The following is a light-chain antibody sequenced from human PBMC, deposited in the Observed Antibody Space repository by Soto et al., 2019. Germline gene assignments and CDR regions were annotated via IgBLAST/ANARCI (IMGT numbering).Light chain of an antibody. CDR2: DAS. J-gene: IGKJ4*01. Sequence: QSPSFLSASVGDRVTITCRASQDISSSLAWYQQKPGKAPKLLIYDASTLQTGVPSRFRGSGSGTEFTLTISSLQPEDFATYSCQQLASYPIGTFGGGTKVDIK. CDR3: QQLASYPIGT. V-gene: IGKV1-9*01. CDR1: QDISSS.